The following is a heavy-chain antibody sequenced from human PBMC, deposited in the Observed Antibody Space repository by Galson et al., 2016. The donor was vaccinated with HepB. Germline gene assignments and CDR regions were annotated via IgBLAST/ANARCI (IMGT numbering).Heavy chain of an antibody. J-gene: IGHJ5*02. Sequence: SLRLSCAASGITLHTYTMNWVRQAPGKGLEWVSSISSGSSYIYYADSVKGRFTISRDNAKNSLYLQMNSLRAEDTAVYYCARLATSNSWYGWFDPWGRGTLVTVSS. CDR2: ISSGSSYI. D-gene: IGHD6-13*01. CDR1: GITLHTYT. CDR3: ARLATSNSWYGWFDP. V-gene: IGHV3-21*01.